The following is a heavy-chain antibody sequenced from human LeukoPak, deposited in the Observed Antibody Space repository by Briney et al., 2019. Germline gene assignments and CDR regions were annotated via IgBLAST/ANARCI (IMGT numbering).Heavy chain of an antibody. D-gene: IGHD6-19*01. V-gene: IGHV4-59*01. CDR2: IYYSGST. CDR1: GGSISSYY. J-gene: IGHJ6*03. CDR3: ARAGSGWYYYYMDV. Sequence: SETLSLTCTVSGGSISSYYWSWIRQPPGKGLEWSGYIYYSGSTNYNPSLKSRVTISVDTSKNQFSLKLSSVTAADTAVYYCARAGSGWYYYYMDVWGKGTTVTVSS.